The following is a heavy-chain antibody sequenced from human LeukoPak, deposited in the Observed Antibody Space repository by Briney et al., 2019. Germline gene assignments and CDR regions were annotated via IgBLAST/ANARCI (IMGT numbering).Heavy chain of an antibody. J-gene: IGHJ4*02. CDR2: INSDGRIT. V-gene: IGHV3-74*01. Sequence: PGGSLRLSCVASGFTFSSYWMHWVRQVPGKGPVWVSRINSDGRITSYADSVKGRFTISRDNSKNTLYLQMNSLRVEDTAVHYCAKGGLWFGNLLVPLWGQGTLVTVSS. CDR3: AKGGLWFGNLLVPL. CDR1: GFTFSSYW. D-gene: IGHD3-10*01.